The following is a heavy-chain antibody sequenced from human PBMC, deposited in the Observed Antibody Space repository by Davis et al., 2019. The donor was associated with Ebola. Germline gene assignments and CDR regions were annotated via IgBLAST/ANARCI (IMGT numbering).Heavy chain of an antibody. V-gene: IGHV3-15*01. D-gene: IGHD4-17*01. CDR3: ARGDIGDYWDAFDI. J-gene: IGHJ3*02. Sequence: GGSLRLSCAASGFTFSNAWMSWVRQAPGKGLEWVGRIKSKTDGGTTDYAAPVKGRFTISRDDSKNTLYLQMNSLKTEDTAVYYCARGDIGDYWDAFDIWGQGTMVTVSS. CDR1: GFTFSNAW. CDR2: IKSKTDGGTT.